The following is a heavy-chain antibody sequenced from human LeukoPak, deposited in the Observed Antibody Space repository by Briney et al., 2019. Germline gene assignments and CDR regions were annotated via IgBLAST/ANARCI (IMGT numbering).Heavy chain of an antibody. CDR1: GGSISSSSYY. CDR3: ANSANYGGNSGYFDY. V-gene: IGHV4-39*01. J-gene: IGHJ4*02. CDR2: IYYSGNT. Sequence: SETLSLTCTVSGGSISSSSYYWGWIRQPPGKGLEWIGSIYYSGNTYYNPSLKSRVTISIDTSKNQFSLKLSSVTAADTAVYYCANSANYGGNSGYFDYWGQGTLVTVSS. D-gene: IGHD4-23*01.